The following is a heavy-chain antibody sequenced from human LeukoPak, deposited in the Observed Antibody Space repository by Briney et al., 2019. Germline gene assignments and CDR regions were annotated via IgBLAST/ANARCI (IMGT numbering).Heavy chain of an antibody. CDR2: INTNTGNP. J-gene: IGHJ4*02. V-gene: IGHV7-4-1*02. Sequence: ASVKVSCKASGYTFTNYAMNWVRQAPGQGLEWMGWINTNTGNPTYAQGFTGRFVFSLDTSVSTAYLQISSLKAEDTAVYYCARDRNGGNTYYFDYWGQGTLVTVSS. CDR1: GYTFTNYA. CDR3: ARDRNGGNTYYFDY. D-gene: IGHD4-23*01.